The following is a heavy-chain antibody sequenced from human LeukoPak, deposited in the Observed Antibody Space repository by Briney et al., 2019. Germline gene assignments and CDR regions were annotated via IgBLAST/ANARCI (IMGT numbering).Heavy chain of an antibody. CDR1: GYTLTELS. CDR3: ATEGYCSSTSCYHRPYYYYYYGMDV. Sequence: ASVKVSCKVSGYTLTELSMHWVRQAPGKGLEWMGGFDPEDGETIYAQKFQDRVTMTEDTSTDTAYMELSSLRSEDTAVYYCATEGYCSSTSCYHRPYYYYYYGMDVWGQGTTVTVSS. J-gene: IGHJ6*02. D-gene: IGHD2-2*01. V-gene: IGHV1-24*01. CDR2: FDPEDGET.